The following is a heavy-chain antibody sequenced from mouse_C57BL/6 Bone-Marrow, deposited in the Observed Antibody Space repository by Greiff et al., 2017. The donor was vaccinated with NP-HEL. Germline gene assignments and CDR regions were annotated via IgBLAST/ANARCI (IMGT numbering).Heavy chain of an antibody. CDR3: TRDGWDYFDY. CDR2: ISSGGDYI. Sequence: EVKVVESGEGLVKPGGSLKLSCAASGFTFSSYAMSWVRQTPEKRLEWVAYISSGGDYIYYADTVKGRFTISRDNARNTLYLQMSSLKSEDTAMYYCTRDGWDYFDYWGQGTTLTVSS. D-gene: IGHD2-3*01. J-gene: IGHJ2*01. V-gene: IGHV5-9-1*02. CDR1: GFTFSSYA.